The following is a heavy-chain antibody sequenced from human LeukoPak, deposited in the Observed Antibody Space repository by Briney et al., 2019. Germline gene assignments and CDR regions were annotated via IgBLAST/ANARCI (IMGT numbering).Heavy chain of an antibody. Sequence: SETLSLTCTVSGGSIISRNYYWGWIRQPPGKGLEWIGSIYYGGSTYYNPSLKSRVTISVDTSKNQFSLKLSSVTAADTAVYYCARDLFDSSSWDYWGQGTLVTVSS. J-gene: IGHJ4*02. CDR3: ARDLFDSSSWDY. CDR2: IYYGGST. CDR1: GGSIISRNYY. V-gene: IGHV4-39*07. D-gene: IGHD6-13*01.